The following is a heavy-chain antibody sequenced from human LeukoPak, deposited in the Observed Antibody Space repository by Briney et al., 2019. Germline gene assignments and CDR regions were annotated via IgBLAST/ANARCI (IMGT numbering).Heavy chain of an antibody. D-gene: IGHD2-15*01. Sequence: PSETLSLTCTVSGGSISSSSHYWGWIRQSPGKGLEWIGSIYYSGSTYYNPSLKSRVTISVDTSKNQFSLKLSSVTAADTAVYYCASTSPYSLVVAATPWGQGTLVTVSS. CDR2: IYYSGST. J-gene: IGHJ4*02. V-gene: IGHV4-39*07. CDR3: ASTSPYSLVVAATP. CDR1: GGSISSSSHY.